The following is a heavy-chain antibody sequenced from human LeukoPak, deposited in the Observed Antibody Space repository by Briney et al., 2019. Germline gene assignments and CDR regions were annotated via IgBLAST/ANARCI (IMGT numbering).Heavy chain of an antibody. D-gene: IGHD3-10*01. J-gene: IGHJ4*02. CDR1: GDSISSPLYY. V-gene: IGHV4-39*02. CDR3: ARSHTRGPEVALMDY. CDR2: IYYSGST. Sequence: SETLSLTCTVSGDSISSPLYYWGWIRQPPGKGLEWIGSIYYSGSTYYNPSLKSRVTISVDTSKNHFSLKLSSVTAAGTAVYYCARSHTRGPEVALMDYWGQGTLVTVSS.